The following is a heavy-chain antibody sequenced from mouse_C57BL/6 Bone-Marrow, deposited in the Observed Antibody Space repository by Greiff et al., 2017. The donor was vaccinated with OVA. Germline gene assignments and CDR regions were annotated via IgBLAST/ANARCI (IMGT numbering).Heavy chain of an antibody. V-gene: IGHV1-81*01. CDR2: IYPRSGNT. CDR1: GYTFTSYG. Sequence: QVQLQQSGAELARPGASVKLSCKASGYTFTSYGISWVKQRTGQGLEWIGAIYPRSGNTYYNEKFKGKATLPADTSSRTASMELRSLTSEDSAVYVCARVGGGGYLDYWGQGTTLTVSS. J-gene: IGHJ2*01. CDR3: ARVGGGGYLDY.